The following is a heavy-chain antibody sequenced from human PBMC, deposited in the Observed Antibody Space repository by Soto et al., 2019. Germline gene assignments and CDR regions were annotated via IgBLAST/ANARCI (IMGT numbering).Heavy chain of an antibody. CDR2: ISAYNGNT. Sequence: ASVKVSCKASGYTFTGYGITWVRQAPGQGLEWMGWISAYNGNTNYAQKLQGRVTMTTDTSTRTAYMELRSLRSDDTAVYYCASDHSSGWAYYYGMDVWGQGTTDTVSS. CDR1: GYTFTGYG. D-gene: IGHD6-19*01. J-gene: IGHJ6*02. CDR3: ASDHSSGWAYYYGMDV. V-gene: IGHV1-18*01.